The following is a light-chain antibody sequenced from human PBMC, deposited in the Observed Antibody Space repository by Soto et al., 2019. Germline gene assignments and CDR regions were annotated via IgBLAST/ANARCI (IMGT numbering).Light chain of an antibody. V-gene: IGKV3-11*01. CDR2: DAS. CDR1: QSVRTY. J-gene: IGKJ5*01. CDR3: QQRNTWPPIT. Sequence: EIVLTQSPVTLSLSPGERATLSCRASQSVRTYLAWYQVKPGQAPRLLICDASRGASGVPVRFSGSGSGTDFTLTISSLEPEDFALYYCQQRNTWPPITFGQGTRLEIK.